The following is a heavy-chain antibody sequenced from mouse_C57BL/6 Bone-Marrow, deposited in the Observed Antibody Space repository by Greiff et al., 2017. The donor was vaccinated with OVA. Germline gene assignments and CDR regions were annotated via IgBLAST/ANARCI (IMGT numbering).Heavy chain of an antibody. CDR1: GYTFTEYT. D-gene: IGHD2-4*01. J-gene: IGHJ1*03. V-gene: IGHV1-62-2*01. CDR2: FYPGSGSI. CDR3: ARHEEGYDSDWYFDV. Sequence: VHLVESGAELVKPGASVKLSCKASGYTFTEYTIHWVKQRSGQGLEWIGWFYPGSGSIKYNEKFKDKATLTADKSSSTVSMELSRLTSEDSAVYFCARHEEGYDSDWYFDVWGTGTTVTVSS.